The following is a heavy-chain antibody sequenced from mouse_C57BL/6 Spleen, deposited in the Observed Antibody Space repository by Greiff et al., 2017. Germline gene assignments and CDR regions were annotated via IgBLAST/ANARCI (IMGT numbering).Heavy chain of an antibody. J-gene: IGHJ4*01. CDR1: GFTFSDYG. Sequence: EVHLVESGGGLVKPGGSLKLSCAASGFTFSDYGMHWVRQAPEKGLEWVAYISSGSSTIYYADTVKGRFTISRDNAKNTLFLQMTSLRSEDTAMYYCTRNARGDAMDYWGQGTSVTVSS. CDR3: TRNARGDAMDY. CDR2: ISSGSSTI. V-gene: IGHV5-17*01.